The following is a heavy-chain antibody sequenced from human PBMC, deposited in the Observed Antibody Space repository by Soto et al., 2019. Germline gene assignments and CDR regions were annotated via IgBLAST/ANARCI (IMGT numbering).Heavy chain of an antibody. J-gene: IGHJ3*02. Sequence: VQLVESGGGLVQPGRSLRLSCAASGFSFDDYVMHWVRQGPGKGLEWVSGLDWNGVSIGYADSVKGRFTISRDNAKNSLYLQMNSLRSEDTALYYCAKDIARYSGYEGAFDILGQGTMVTVSS. V-gene: IGHV3-9*01. CDR2: LDWNGVSI. CDR3: AKDIARYSGYEGAFDI. D-gene: IGHD5-12*01. CDR1: GFSFDDYV.